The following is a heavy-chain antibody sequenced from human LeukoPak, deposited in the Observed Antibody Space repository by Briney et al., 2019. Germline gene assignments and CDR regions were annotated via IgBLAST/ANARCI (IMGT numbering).Heavy chain of an antibody. Sequence: SEPLSLTCAVYGGSFSGYYWSWIRQPPGKGLEWLGEINHSGSTNYNPSLKSRVTISVDTPKNQFSLKLSSVTAADTAVYYCARGSAHVKPDGGNSGWWFDPWGQGTLVTVSS. CDR3: ARGSAHVKPDGGNSGWWFDP. CDR1: GGSFSGYY. D-gene: IGHD4-23*01. J-gene: IGHJ5*02. V-gene: IGHV4-34*01. CDR2: INHSGST.